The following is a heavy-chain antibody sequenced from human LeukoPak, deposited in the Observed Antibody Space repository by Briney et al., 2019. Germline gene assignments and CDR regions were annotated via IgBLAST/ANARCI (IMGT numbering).Heavy chain of an antibody. CDR1: GFTFSSYW. CDR2: IKQDGSEK. D-gene: IGHD3-22*01. V-gene: IGHV3-7*01. Sequence: GGSLRLSCAASGFTFSSYWMSWVRQAPGKGLEWVANIKQDGSEKYYVDSVKGRFTISRDNAKNSLYLQMNSLRAEDTAVYYCARDDPYYYDSSGYSTAYMDVWGKGTTVTVSS. J-gene: IGHJ6*03. CDR3: ARDDPYYYDSSGYSTAYMDV.